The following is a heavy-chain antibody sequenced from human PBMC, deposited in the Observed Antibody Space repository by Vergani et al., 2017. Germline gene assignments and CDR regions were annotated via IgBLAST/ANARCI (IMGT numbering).Heavy chain of an antibody. J-gene: IGHJ4*02. CDR3: AGFYYGSGSAYD. D-gene: IGHD3-10*01. CDR2: INRNSGGT. Sequence: QVQLVQSGAEVEKPAASVKVSCKASGYTFTGYYMYWVRQAPGQGLEWMGLINRNSGGTNYAQKFQGRVTMTRDTSISTAYMELSRLRSDDTAAYYCAGFYYGSGSAYDWGQGTLVTVSS. CDR1: GYTFTGYY. V-gene: IGHV1-2*02.